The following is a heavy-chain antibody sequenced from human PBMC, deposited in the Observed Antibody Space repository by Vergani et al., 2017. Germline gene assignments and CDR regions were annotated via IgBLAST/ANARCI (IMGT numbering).Heavy chain of an antibody. CDR2: IYYSGST. Sequence: QVQLQESGPGLVKPSETLSLTCTVSGGSISSYYWSWIRQPPGKGLEWIGYIYYSGSTNYYPSLKSRVTISVDTSKNQFSLTLSSVTAADAAVYYCARVDGFRGFGGVMDWGQGTLVTVSS. D-gene: IGHD3-16*01. CDR1: GGSISSYY. J-gene: IGHJ4*02. CDR3: ARVDGFRGFGGVMD. V-gene: IGHV4-59*01.